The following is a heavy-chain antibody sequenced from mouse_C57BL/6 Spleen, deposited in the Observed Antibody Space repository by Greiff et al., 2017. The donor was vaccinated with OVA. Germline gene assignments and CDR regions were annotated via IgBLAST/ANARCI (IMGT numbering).Heavy chain of an antibody. V-gene: IGHV1-26*01. CDR1: GYTFTDYY. J-gene: IGHJ2*01. D-gene: IGHD2-4*01. CDR2: INPNNGGT. CDR3: ARSSTDYPYYFDY. Sequence: EVKLQQSGPELVKPGASVKISCKASGYTFTDYYMNWVKQSHGKSLEWIGDINPNNGGTSYNQKFKGKATLTVDKSSSTAYMELRSLTSEDSAVYYCARSSTDYPYYFDYWGQGTTLTVSS.